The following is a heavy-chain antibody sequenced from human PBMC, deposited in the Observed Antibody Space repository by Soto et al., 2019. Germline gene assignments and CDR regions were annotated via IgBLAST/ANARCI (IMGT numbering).Heavy chain of an antibody. CDR2: IYRDDDK. CDR1: GFSRSTSAVG. Sequence: QITLKESGPTLVKPTQTLTLTCTYSGFSRSTSAVGVGRIRHAPGKALEWLTVIYRDDDKRSSPSLRSRLTITKDTSKNQVVLTMTNMDPVDTATYYCAHRHRDSAGLFDYGGQGTLVTVSS. V-gene: IGHV2-5*02. J-gene: IGHJ4*02. CDR3: AHRHRDSAGLFDY. D-gene: IGHD2-15*01.